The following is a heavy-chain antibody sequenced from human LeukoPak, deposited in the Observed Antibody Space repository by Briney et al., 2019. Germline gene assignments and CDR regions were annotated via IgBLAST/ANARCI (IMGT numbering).Heavy chain of an antibody. D-gene: IGHD3-22*01. V-gene: IGHV1-69*01. CDR2: LIPIYGSA. CDR3: AGFFYDNSGDAFDI. CDR1: GGGFTFTSHA. J-gene: IGHJ3*02. Sequence: ASVKVSCKASGGGFTFTSHAISWVRQAPGQGLEWMGGLIPIYGSANYAQKFQGRVTITSDESTRTVYMELSSLRPEDSAVYYCAGFFYDNSGDAFDIWGQGALVTVSS.